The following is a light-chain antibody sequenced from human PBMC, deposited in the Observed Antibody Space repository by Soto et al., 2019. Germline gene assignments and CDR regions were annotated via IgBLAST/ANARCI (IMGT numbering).Light chain of an antibody. CDR3: ISYTSDDVRYV. Sequence: QSALTQPASVSGTPGQSITISCTGSNSDVGLYDSVSWYQHHPGRAPKLIVSEVSHRPSGISNRFSGSKSGNTASLTISGLQSEDEADYYCISYTSDDVRYVFGTGTKVTVL. CDR2: EVS. CDR1: NSDVGLYDS. V-gene: IGLV2-14*01. J-gene: IGLJ1*01.